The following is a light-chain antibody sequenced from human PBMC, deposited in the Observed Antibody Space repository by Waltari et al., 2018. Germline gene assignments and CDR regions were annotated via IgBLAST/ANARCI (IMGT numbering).Light chain of an antibody. CDR2: DVS. CDR1: SRHVGRYNY. J-gene: IGLJ2*01. V-gene: IGLV2-14*03. Sequence: QSALTQPASVSGSTGQSITISCTGTSRHVGRYNYVSWYQQHPGKAPKLMIYDVSNRPSGVSNRFSDSKSGNTASLTISGLQAEDEADYYCSSYISSSTLELFGGGTSLTVL. CDR3: SSYISSSTLEL.